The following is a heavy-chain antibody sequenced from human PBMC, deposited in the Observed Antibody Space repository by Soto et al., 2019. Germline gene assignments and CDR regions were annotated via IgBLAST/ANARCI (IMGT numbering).Heavy chain of an antibody. D-gene: IGHD2-21*02. Sequence: GGSLRLSCAASGFTFSSYAMHWVRQAPGKGLEWVAVISYDGSNKYYADSVKGRFTISRDNSKNTLYLQMNSLRAEDTAVYYCARVRELGTVVVTSFDYWGQGTLVTVSS. J-gene: IGHJ4*02. V-gene: IGHV3-30-3*01. CDR3: ARVRELGTVVVTSFDY. CDR1: GFTFSSYA. CDR2: ISYDGSNK.